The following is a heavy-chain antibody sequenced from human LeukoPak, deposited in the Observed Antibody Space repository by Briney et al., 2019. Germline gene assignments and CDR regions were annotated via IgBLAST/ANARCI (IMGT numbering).Heavy chain of an antibody. CDR1: GFTFSSYW. V-gene: IGHV3-74*01. CDR3: ALGVGGGNSGPVNIDY. CDR2: INADGSTT. J-gene: IGHJ4*02. D-gene: IGHD4-23*01. Sequence: PGGSLRLSCAASGFTFSSYWMHWVRQPPGKGLVWVSRINADGSTTRYADSVKGRFTISRDNAKNTLFVQMNSLRAEDTAVYYCALGVGGGNSGPVNIDYWGQGTLVTVSS.